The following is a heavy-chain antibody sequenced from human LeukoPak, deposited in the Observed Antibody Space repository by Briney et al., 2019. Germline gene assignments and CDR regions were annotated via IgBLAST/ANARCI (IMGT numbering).Heavy chain of an antibody. CDR1: GVSLSSDY. CDR2: ICYSGST. V-gene: IGHV4-59*08. J-gene: IGHJ4*02. Sequence: SETLSLTCTVSGVSLSSDYWSWIRQPPGKGLEWIGSICYSGSTNYNPSLKSRVTISVDTSKNQFSLKLSSVTAADTAVYYCARQKDSGTYPFDYWGQGTLVTVSS. D-gene: IGHD1-26*01. CDR3: ARQKDSGTYPFDY.